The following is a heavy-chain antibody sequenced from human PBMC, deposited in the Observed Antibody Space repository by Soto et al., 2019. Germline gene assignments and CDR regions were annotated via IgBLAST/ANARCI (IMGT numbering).Heavy chain of an antibody. CDR1: GGSISSYY. J-gene: IGHJ4*02. Sequence: PSETLSLTCTVSGGSISSYYWSWIRQPPGKGLEWIGYIYYSGSTNYNPSLKSRVTISVDTSKNQFSLKLSSVTAADTAVYYCARAQSPGDFDYWGQGTLVTVSS. CDR2: IYYSGST. CDR3: ARAQSPGDFDY. V-gene: IGHV4-59*01.